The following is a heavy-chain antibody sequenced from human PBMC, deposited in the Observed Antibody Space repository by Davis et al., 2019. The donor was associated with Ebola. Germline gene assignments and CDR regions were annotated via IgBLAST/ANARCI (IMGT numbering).Heavy chain of an antibody. Sequence: GESLKISCAASGFTFSTSALHWVRQAPGKGLEWVSCISGTSSHIYYADSVKGRFTISRDNAKNSLYLQMDSLRDEDTAVYFCARGHHSSSWYYFDYWGQGALVTVSS. J-gene: IGHJ4*02. D-gene: IGHD6-13*01. CDR3: ARGHHSSSWYYFDY. CDR2: ISGTSSHI. CDR1: GFTFSTSA. V-gene: IGHV3-21*01.